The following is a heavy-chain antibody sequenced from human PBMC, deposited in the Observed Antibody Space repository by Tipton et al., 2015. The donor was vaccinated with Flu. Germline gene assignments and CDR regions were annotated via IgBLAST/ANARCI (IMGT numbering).Heavy chain of an antibody. V-gene: IGHV4-38-2*01. J-gene: IGHJ4*02. CDR2: ISHSGRT. D-gene: IGHD3-10*01. Sequence: GLVKPSETLSLICAVSDYSISSGYYWGWVRQPPGKGLEWIGCISHSGRTYYNPSLKSRVTKSVDTAKNQFSQRLSSVTAADTAVYYCARSTYYYGSGSADYWGQGTLVTVSS. CDR3: ARSTYYYGSGSADY. CDR1: DYSISSGYY.